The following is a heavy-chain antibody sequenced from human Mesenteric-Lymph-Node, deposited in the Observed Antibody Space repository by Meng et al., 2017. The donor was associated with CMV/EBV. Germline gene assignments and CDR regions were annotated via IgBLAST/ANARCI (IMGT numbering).Heavy chain of an antibody. V-gene: IGHV3-74*01. Sequence: GESLKISCAASGFTFSTYSIHWVRQAPGRGLVWVSRIDTDGTTADYADSVKGRFTISRDNAKNTLYLQMNSLRAEDTAVYYCARRLWVDAFDIWGQGTMVTVSS. CDR3: ARRLWVDAFDI. J-gene: IGHJ3*02. D-gene: IGHD3-10*01. CDR1: GFTFSTYS. CDR2: IDTDGTTA.